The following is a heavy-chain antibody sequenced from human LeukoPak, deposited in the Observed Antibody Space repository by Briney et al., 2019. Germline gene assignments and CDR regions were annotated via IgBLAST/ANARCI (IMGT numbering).Heavy chain of an antibody. Sequence: SENLSLTCTVSGGSINNFYWSWIRQPAGKGLEWIGGIYDIGSANYHPSLKSRVTISVDTSKNQFTLKLSSVTAADTAVYYCARGRIYGILTGYHPTERDYYYMHVGGKGTTVTISS. CDR3: ARGRIYGILTGYHPTERDYYYMHV. D-gene: IGHD3-9*01. CDR2: IYDIGSA. CDR1: GGSINNFY. J-gene: IGHJ6*03. V-gene: IGHV4-4*07.